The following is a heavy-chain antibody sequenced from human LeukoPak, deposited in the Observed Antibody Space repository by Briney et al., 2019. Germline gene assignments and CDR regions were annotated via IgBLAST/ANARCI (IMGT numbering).Heavy chain of an antibody. D-gene: IGHD3-10*01. CDR3: ARDDDGSGKYGQLY. CDR2: FWSDGRQK. CDR1: GFIFSNYD. J-gene: IGHJ4*02. Sequence: GGSLRLSCAASGFIFSNYDFHWVRQAPGKGLEWVAVFWSDGRQKYYVDSVKGRFTVSRDTSKKTVYLQMNSLRAEDTAVYYCARDDDGSGKYGQLYWGQGTLVTVSS. V-gene: IGHV3-33*01.